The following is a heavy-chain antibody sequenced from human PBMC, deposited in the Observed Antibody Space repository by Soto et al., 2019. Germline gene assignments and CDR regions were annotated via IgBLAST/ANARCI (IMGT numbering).Heavy chain of an antibody. Sequence: ASVKVSCNASGYTFTSYYMHWVRQAPGQGLEWMGIINPSGGSTSYAQKFQGRVTMARDTSTSTVYMELSSLRSEDTAVYYCARDLTVTMLVYYYGMDVWGQGTTVTVSS. J-gene: IGHJ6*02. CDR3: ARDLTVTMLVYYYGMDV. CDR2: INPSGGST. D-gene: IGHD4-4*01. V-gene: IGHV1-46*01. CDR1: GYTFTSYY.